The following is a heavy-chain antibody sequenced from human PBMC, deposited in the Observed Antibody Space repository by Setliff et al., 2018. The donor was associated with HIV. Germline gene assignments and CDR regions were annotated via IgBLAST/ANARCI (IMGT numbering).Heavy chain of an antibody. V-gene: IGHV3-21*04. D-gene: IGHD6-13*01. J-gene: IGHJ4*02. CDR1: GFTFRNNW. CDR2: ISSDGRYI. CDR3: AREDSSWYGSLDY. Sequence: GGSLRLSCAASGFTFRNNWMNWVRQAPGKGLEWVSSISSDGRYIYYADSVKGRFTISRDDAKSSLYLQMNSLRAEDMAVYYCAREDSSWYGSLDYWGQGTLVTVSS.